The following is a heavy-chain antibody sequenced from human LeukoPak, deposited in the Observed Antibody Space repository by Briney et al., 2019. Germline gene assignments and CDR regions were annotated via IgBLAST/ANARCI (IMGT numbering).Heavy chain of an antibody. D-gene: IGHD3-22*01. Sequence: GASVKVSCKASGYTFTSYGISWVRQAPGQGLEWMGWISAYNGNTNYAQKLQGRVTMTTDTSTSTAYMELRSLRSDDTAVYYCARDRAYYYDSSGYYSGLDWGQGTLVTVSS. V-gene: IGHV1-18*01. J-gene: IGHJ4*02. CDR1: GYTFTSYG. CDR3: ARDRAYYYDSSGYYSGLD. CDR2: ISAYNGNT.